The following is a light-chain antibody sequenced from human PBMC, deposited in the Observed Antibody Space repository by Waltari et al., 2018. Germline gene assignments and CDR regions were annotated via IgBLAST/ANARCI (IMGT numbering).Light chain of an antibody. CDR3: SSYAGSNNYV. V-gene: IGLV2-8*01. CDR1: SSDIGSYNY. Sequence: QSALTQPPSASGSPGQSVTISCTGTSSDIGSYNYVSGYQQYPGKAPKCLIYEVTKRPTGVPDRVSGAKAGNTASLTVSGLQAEDEADYYCSSYAGSNNYVFGTGTKVTVL. CDR2: EVT. J-gene: IGLJ1*01.